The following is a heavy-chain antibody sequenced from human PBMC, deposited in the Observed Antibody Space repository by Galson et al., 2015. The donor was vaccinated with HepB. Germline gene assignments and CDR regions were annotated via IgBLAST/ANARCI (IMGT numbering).Heavy chain of an antibody. D-gene: IGHD5-12*01. J-gene: IGHJ4*02. Sequence: SLRLSCAASGFTFSSYAMSWVRQAPGKGLEWVSAISGSGGSTYYADSVKGRFTISRDNSKNTLYLQMNSLRAEDTAVYYCAKNVVGVVATIISDYWGQGTLVTVSS. CDR1: GFTFSSYA. V-gene: IGHV3-23*01. CDR2: ISGSGGST. CDR3: AKNVVGVVATIISDY.